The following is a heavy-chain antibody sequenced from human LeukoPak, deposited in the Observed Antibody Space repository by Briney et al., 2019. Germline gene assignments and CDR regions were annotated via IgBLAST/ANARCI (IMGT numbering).Heavy chain of an antibody. Sequence: GGSLRLSCAASGFTVSSNYMSWVRQAPGKGLEWVGRIKSKTDGGTTDYAAPVKGRFTISRDDSRNTLSLQMNSLKTEDTAVYYCTTITMIREHEDYWGQGTLVTVSS. CDR2: IKSKTDGGTT. D-gene: IGHD3-10*01. J-gene: IGHJ4*02. CDR3: TTITMIREHEDY. V-gene: IGHV3-15*01. CDR1: GFTVSSNY.